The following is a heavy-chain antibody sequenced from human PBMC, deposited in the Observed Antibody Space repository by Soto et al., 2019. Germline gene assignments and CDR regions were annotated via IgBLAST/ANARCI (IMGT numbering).Heavy chain of an antibody. CDR3: AKLEFRGPGRDY. CDR1: VFTFSSYA. D-gene: IGHD3-3*01. J-gene: IGHJ4*02. Sequence: GGSLRLSCAASVFTFSSYAMSWVRQAPGKGLEWVSAISGSGGSTYYADSVKGRFTISRDNSKNTLYLQMNSLRAEDTAVYYCAKLEFRGPGRDYWGQGTLVTVSS. CDR2: ISGSGGST. V-gene: IGHV3-23*01.